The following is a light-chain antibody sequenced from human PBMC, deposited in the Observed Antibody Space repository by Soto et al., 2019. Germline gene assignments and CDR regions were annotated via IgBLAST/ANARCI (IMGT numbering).Light chain of an antibody. Sequence: DLQMTQPPSSMSASVEERVTITCRASQSIDSYLNWYQQKPGKAPKLLIYTASGLQSGVPSRFSGSGSGTDFTLTISSLQPEDFATYYCQQSYNTPRTFGQGTTVEIK. J-gene: IGKJ1*01. V-gene: IGKV1-39*01. CDR2: TAS. CDR3: QQSYNTPRT. CDR1: QSIDSY.